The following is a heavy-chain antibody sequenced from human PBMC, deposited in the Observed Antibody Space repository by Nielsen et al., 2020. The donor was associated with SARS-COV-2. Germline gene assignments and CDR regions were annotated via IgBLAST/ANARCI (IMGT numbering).Heavy chain of an antibody. D-gene: IGHD1-26*01. J-gene: IGHJ2*01. CDR2: INPGDSDT. CDR3: AKQRFSGTFDYYFDL. Sequence: GESLKISCKGSGYSFPSYWIGWVRQMPGKGLEWMGMINPGDSDTRYSPSFQGQVTISADKSSSTAFLQWSSLKASDTAMYYCAKQRFSGTFDYYFDLWGRGTQVTVSS. CDR1: GYSFPSYW. V-gene: IGHV5-51*01.